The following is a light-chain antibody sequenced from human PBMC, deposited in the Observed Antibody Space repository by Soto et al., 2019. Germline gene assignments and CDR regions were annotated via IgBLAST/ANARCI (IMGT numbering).Light chain of an antibody. CDR3: TSWTTSTTMK. V-gene: IGLV2-11*01. Sequence: QSALTQPRSVSGSPGQSVAISCTGTSSDVGGYNYVSWYQQHPGKAPKPMIYDVTQRPSGVPDRFSGSKSGNTASLTISGLQAEDEADYYCTSWTTSTTMKFGGGTKLTVL. CDR1: SSDVGGYNY. J-gene: IGLJ2*01. CDR2: DVT.